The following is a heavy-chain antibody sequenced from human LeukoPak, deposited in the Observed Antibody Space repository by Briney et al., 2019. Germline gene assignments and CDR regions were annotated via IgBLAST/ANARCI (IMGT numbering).Heavy chain of an antibody. CDR1: GFTFSSYG. CDR3: AKDSRYYYYDSSGYYPMFDY. Sequence: PGGSLRLSCAASGFTFSSYGMSWVRQAPGKGLEWVSAISGSGGSTYYADSVKGRFTISRDNSKNTLYLQMNSLRAEDTAVYYCAKDSRYYYYDSSGYYPMFDYWGQGTLVTVSS. J-gene: IGHJ4*02. D-gene: IGHD3-22*01. V-gene: IGHV3-23*01. CDR2: ISGSGGST.